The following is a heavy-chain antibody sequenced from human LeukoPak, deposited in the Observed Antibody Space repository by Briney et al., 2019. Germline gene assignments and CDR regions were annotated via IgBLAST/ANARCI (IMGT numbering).Heavy chain of an antibody. CDR1: VYTFTCLY. CDR3: ARGAKGFDY. J-gene: IGHJ4*02. V-gene: IGHV1-2*02. CDR2: INPNSGGT. Sequence: ASVTVSFKAAVYTFTCLYLHWVRQAPGQGLEWMGWINPNSGGTDFAQKFQGRVTMTRDTSISTAYMELSRLTSDDTAVYFCARGAKGFDYWGQGTLVTVSS.